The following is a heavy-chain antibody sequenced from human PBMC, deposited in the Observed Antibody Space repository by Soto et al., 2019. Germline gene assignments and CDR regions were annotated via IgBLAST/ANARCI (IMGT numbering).Heavy chain of an antibody. CDR3: ARGQRFSDWFDP. J-gene: IGHJ5*02. V-gene: IGHV4-4*07. CDR1: GGAISTYY. CDR2: IYSSGST. D-gene: IGHD3-3*01. Sequence: SETLSLTCTVSGGAISTYYWTWIRQPAGKGLEWIGRIYSSGSTKYNPSLQSRVTMSLDTSNNQFSLRLTSVTAVDTAVYYCARGQRFSDWFDPWGQGTLVTVSS.